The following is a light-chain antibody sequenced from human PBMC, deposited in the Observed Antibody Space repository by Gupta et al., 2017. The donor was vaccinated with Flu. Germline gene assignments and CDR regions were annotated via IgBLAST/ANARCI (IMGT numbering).Light chain of an antibody. CDR1: QDVRNS. V-gene: IGKV1-33*01. J-gene: IGKJ2*01. Sequence: SSLSSSVGDRVDITCQASQDVRNSLNWYQQKPGKAPKLLIYGASSLESGVPSRFSGSGSGTNFTFTISSLQPEDSATYYCQQYDHLPPYTFGQGTKLEIK. CDR3: QQYDHLPPYT. CDR2: GAS.